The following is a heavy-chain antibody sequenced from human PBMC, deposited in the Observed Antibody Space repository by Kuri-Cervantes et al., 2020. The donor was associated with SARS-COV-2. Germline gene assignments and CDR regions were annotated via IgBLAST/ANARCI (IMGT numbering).Heavy chain of an antibody. Sequence: ASVKVSCKASGYTFTGYYMHWLRQAPGQGLEWMGWINPNSGGTNYAQKFQGRVTMTRDTSISTAYMELSRLRSDDTAVYYCARVREGDSSPLHFDYWGQGTLVTVSS. J-gene: IGHJ4*02. D-gene: IGHD6-13*01. CDR3: ARVREGDSSPLHFDY. CDR2: INPNSGGT. V-gene: IGHV1-2*02. CDR1: GYTFTGYY.